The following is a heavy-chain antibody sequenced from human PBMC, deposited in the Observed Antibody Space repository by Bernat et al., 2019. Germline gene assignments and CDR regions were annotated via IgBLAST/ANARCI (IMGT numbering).Heavy chain of an antibody. CDR2: IIPIFGTA. Sequence: VQLVQSGAEGKKRGEEEKGSCKASGGTFRREASSGGGQAPGQGLEWMGGIIPIFGTANYAQKFQGRVTITADKSTSTAYMELSSLRSEDTAVYYCARDSSSFRTGMDVWGQETTVTVSS. CDR3: ARDSSSFRTGMDV. D-gene: IGHD6-6*01. J-gene: IGHJ6*02. V-gene: IGHV1-69*06. CDR1: GGTFRREA.